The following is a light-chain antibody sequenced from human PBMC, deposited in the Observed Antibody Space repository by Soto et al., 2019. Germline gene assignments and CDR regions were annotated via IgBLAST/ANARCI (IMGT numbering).Light chain of an antibody. J-gene: IGKJ1*01. Sequence: EIQMTQSPSSLSASVGDRITITSRSSFSFTTSLSWYQRKPGQAPKLLIHGTVNLQSDVPSRFSGSGSGTDFALTISDLQPEDVATYYCLQTYSTPRTFCQGTRVEIK. CDR3: LQTYSTPRT. CDR2: GTV. CDR1: FSFTTS. V-gene: IGKV1-39*01.